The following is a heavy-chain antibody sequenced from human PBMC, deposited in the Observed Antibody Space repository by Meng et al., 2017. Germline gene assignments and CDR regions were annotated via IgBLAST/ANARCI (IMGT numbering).Heavy chain of an antibody. CDR2: ISGRGGST. V-gene: IGHV3-23*01. CDR1: GFTFSSYA. J-gene: IGHJ4*02. D-gene: IGHD1-26*01. CDR3: AKDSPKWEPLYYQP. Sequence: GESLKISCAASGFTFSSYAMSWVRQAPGKGLEWVSGISGRGGSTYYADSVKGRFTISRDNSKNTLYLQMNSLRAEDTAVYYCAKDSPKWEPLYYQPWGQGTLVTVSS.